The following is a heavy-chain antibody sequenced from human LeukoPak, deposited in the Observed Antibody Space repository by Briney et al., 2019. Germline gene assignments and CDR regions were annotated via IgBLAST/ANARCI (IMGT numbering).Heavy chain of an antibody. CDR3: SRTYYGSGSYYKDYYYYYMDV. CDR1: GYTFTGYY. D-gene: IGHD3-10*01. Sequence: APVKVSCKASGYTFTGYYMHWVRQAPGQGLEWMGWINPNSGGTDYAQKFQGRVTMTRDTSISTAYMELSRLRSDDTAVYYCSRTYYGSGSYYKDYYYYYMDVWGKGTTVTISS. CDR2: INPNSGGT. J-gene: IGHJ6*03. V-gene: IGHV1-2*02.